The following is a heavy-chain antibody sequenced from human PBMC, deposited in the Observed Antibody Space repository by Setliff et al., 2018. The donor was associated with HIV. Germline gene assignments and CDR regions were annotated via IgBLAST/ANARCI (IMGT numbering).Heavy chain of an antibody. CDR3: AKDRVYVKGYFDY. J-gene: IGHJ4*02. D-gene: IGHD3-22*01. CDR1: GFTFSTFA. V-gene: IGHV3-23*01. Sequence: GGSLRLSCAASGFTFSTFAMSWVRQAPGKGLEWVSTISHSGETTYFADSVKVRFTISRDNAKNSLYLQMNSLRAEDTAVYYCAKDRVYVKGYFDYWGQGAQVTVSS. CDR2: ISHSGETT.